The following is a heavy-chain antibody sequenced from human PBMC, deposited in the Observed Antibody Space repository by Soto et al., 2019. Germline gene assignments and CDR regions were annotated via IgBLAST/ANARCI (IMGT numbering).Heavy chain of an antibody. V-gene: IGHV3-23*01. J-gene: IGHJ6*04. CDR2: ISGSGGST. CDR3: AKNADISGYKYSYYGMNV. CDR1: GCTFSSYA. D-gene: IGHD3-22*01. Sequence: PVGSLRLSCAASGCTFSSYAMSCVRQAPGRWLEWVSAISGSGGSTYYADSVKGRFTISRDNSKNTLYLQMNSLRAEDTAVYYCAKNADISGYKYSYYGMNVWCEGITGTVSS.